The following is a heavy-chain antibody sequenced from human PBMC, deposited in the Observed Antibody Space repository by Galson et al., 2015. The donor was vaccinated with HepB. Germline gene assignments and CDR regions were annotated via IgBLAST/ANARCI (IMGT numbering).Heavy chain of an antibody. J-gene: IGHJ2*01. CDR1: GFTFSSYW. CDR3: ARRYYDSSASPPAVYFDL. V-gene: IGHV3-74*01. D-gene: IGHD3-22*01. CDR2: INSDGSGT. Sequence: SLRLSCAASGFTFSSYWMHWVRQAPGKGLGWVSRINSDGSGTSYADSVKGRFTISRDNAKNTLYLQMNSLRAEDTAVYYCARRYYDSSASPPAVYFDLWGRGTLVTVSS.